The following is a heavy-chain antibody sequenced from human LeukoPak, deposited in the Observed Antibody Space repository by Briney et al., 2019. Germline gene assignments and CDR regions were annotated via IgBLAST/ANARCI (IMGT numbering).Heavy chain of an antibody. CDR3: ATIAVTVLGDY. CDR2: VNPSSGGT. CDR1: GYTFTGYY. J-gene: IGHJ4*02. D-gene: IGHD6-19*01. V-gene: IGHV1-2*02. Sequence: ASVKVSCKASGYTFTGYYMHWVRQAPGQGLEWMGWVNPSSGGTNYAQKFQGRVTMTRDTSISTAYMELSRLRSDDTAVYYCATIAVTVLGDYWGQGTLVTVSS.